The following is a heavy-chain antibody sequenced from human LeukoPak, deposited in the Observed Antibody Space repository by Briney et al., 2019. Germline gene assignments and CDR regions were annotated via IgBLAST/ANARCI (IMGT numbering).Heavy chain of an antibody. D-gene: IGHD3-10*01. Sequence: ASVKVSCKASGYTFTSYGISWVRQAPGQGLEWMGWISAYNGNTNYAQKLQGRVTMTTDTSTSTAYMELRSLRSDDTAVYYCARGMVRGVMPPEAFDIWGQGTMVTVSS. CDR1: GYTFTSYG. J-gene: IGHJ3*02. V-gene: IGHV1-18*01. CDR2: ISAYNGNT. CDR3: ARGMVRGVMPPEAFDI.